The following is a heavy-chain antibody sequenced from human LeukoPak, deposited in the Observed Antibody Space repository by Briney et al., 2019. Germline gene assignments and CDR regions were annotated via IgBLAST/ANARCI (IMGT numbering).Heavy chain of an antibody. CDR1: GFTFNNYA. CDR2: ISGSGGNT. CDR3: AKTTAGYSSGRYPGWPIDY. V-gene: IGHV3-23*01. Sequence: GGSLRLSCAASGFTFNNYAIYWVRQAPGKGLEWVSGISGSGGNTYYADSVKGRFSDSRDNSRNTVFLQMHSLRAEDTALYYCAKTTAGYSSGRYPGWPIDYWGQGTLVTVSS. J-gene: IGHJ4*02. D-gene: IGHD6-19*01.